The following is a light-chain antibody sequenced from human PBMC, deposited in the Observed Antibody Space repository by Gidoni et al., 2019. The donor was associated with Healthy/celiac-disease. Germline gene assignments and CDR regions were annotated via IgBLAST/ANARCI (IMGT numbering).Light chain of an antibody. Sequence: QSALTQPASVSGSHGQSITISCTGTSSDVGGYNYVSWYQQHPGKAPKLMIYDVSTRPSGVSNRFSGSKSGNTASLTISGLQAEDEADYYCSSYTSSSTQVFGTGTKVTVL. J-gene: IGLJ1*01. CDR1: SSDVGGYNY. V-gene: IGLV2-14*03. CDR3: SSYTSSSTQV. CDR2: DVS.